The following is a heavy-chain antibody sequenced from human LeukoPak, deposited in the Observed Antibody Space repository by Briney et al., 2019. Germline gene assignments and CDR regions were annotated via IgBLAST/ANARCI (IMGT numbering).Heavy chain of an antibody. V-gene: IGHV3-23*01. D-gene: IGHD1-26*01. CDR2: ISASGGST. CDR3: ARDLYSGSSPFDY. Sequence: GGSLRLSCAASGFTFSTSAMTWVRQAPGKGLEWVSGISASGGSTYYADSVKGRFTISRDNAKNSVYLQMNSLRAEDTAVYYCARDLYSGSSPFDYWGQGTPVTVSS. CDR1: GFTFSTSA. J-gene: IGHJ4*02.